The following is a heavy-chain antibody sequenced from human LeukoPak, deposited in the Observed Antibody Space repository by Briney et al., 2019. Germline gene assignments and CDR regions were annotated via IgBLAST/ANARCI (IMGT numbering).Heavy chain of an antibody. V-gene: IGHV4-39*01. J-gene: IGHJ4*02. D-gene: IGHD2-15*01. CDR2: IYYSGST. Sequence: PSETLSLTCTVSGGSISSSSYYWGWIRQPPGKGLEWLGSIYYSGSTYYNPSLKSRVTISVDTSKNQFSLKLSSVTAADTAVYCCARQPSLLCSGGSCYDYWGQGTLVTVSP. CDR1: GGSISSSSYY. CDR3: ARQPSLLCSGGSCYDY.